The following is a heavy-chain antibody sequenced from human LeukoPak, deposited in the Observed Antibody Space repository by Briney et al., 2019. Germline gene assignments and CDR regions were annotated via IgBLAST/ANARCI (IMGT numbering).Heavy chain of an antibody. J-gene: IGHJ5*02. CDR1: GYSISSGYF. D-gene: IGHD6-13*01. Sequence: SETLSLTCTVSGYSISSGYFWGWIRQPPGKGLEWIGEIYHSGSTYYTPSLKSRVTISIDTSKNQFSLKLSSVTAADTAVYYCARAYSSSWYFNWFDPWGQGTLVTVSS. CDR2: IYHSGST. CDR3: ARAYSSSWYFNWFDP. V-gene: IGHV4-38-2*02.